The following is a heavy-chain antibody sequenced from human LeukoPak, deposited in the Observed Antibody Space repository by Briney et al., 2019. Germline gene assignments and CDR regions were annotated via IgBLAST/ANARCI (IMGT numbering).Heavy chain of an antibody. D-gene: IGHD5-18*01. J-gene: IGHJ6*02. CDR1: GGTFSSYA. CDR2: IIPILGIA. Sequence: GSSVKVSCKASGGTFSSYAISWVRQAPGQGLEWMGRIIPILGIANYAQKFQGRVTITADKSTSTAYMELSSLRSEDTAVYYCARSKQLYYYYGMDVWGQGATVTVSS. CDR3: ARSKQLYYYYGMDV. V-gene: IGHV1-69*04.